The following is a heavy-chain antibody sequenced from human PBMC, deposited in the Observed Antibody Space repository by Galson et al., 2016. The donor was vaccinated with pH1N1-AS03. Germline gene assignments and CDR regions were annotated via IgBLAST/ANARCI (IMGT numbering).Heavy chain of an antibody. J-gene: IGHJ6*02. D-gene: IGHD2-2*01. CDR2: INPNNGVT. CDR3: ARDPRGPCSSTTCATTYYFGMDV. CDR1: GYIFTGFY. V-gene: IGHV1-2*04. Sequence: SVKVSCKASGYIFTGFYVHWVRQAPGQGLEWMGWINPNNGVTKYAQKFQAWVTMTGDTSISAAYLELYGLKSDATAVYYCARDPRGPCSSTTCATTYYFGMDVWGQGTTVIVSS.